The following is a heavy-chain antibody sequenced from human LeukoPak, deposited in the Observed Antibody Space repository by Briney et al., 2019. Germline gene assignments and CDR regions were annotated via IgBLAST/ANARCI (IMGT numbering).Heavy chain of an antibody. Sequence: GGSLRLSCAASGFTFSSYSMLWVRQAPGKGLEWVSYISSSSSTIYYANSVKGRFTISRDNAKNSLYLQMNTLRAEDTAVYYCARDRHKYNYDSGGYPPYWGQGTLVTVSS. J-gene: IGHJ4*02. CDR2: ISSSSSTI. V-gene: IGHV3-48*01. CDR3: ARDRHKYNYDSGGYPPY. D-gene: IGHD3-22*01. CDR1: GFTFSSYS.